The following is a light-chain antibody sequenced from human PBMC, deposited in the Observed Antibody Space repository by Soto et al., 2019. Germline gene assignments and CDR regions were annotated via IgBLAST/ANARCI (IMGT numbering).Light chain of an antibody. CDR2: EVS. CDR1: SSDVGSYNL. Sequence: QSVLTQPASVSGSPGQSITISCTGTSSDVGSYNLVSWYQQHPGKAPKLMIYEVSKRPSGVSNRFSGSKSGNTASLTISGLQAEDEADYYCCSYAGSSTFEFGGGTKSPS. CDR3: CSYAGSSTFE. J-gene: IGLJ2*01. V-gene: IGLV2-23*02.